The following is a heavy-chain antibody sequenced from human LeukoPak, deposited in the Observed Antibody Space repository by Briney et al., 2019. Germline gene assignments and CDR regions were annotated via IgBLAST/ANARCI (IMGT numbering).Heavy chain of an antibody. D-gene: IGHD3-22*01. Sequence: GGSLRLSCAASGFTVSNNYMSWVRQAPGKGLGWVSLIYSGGSTKYADSVKGRFTISRDNSRNTLYLEMNSLRAEDTAVYYCAGYSSFDCWGQGTLVTVSS. CDR2: IYSGGST. CDR3: AGYSSFDC. J-gene: IGHJ4*02. CDR1: GFTVSNNY. V-gene: IGHV3-53*01.